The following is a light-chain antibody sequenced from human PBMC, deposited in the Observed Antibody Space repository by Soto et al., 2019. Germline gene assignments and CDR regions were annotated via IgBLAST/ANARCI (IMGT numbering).Light chain of an antibody. CDR2: GTS. V-gene: IGKV1-9*01. CDR3: LQLDDYPIT. Sequence: DMHLTQSPSFLSASVGDRVTITCRASQGISTYLAWYQQKPGQVPKLLIYGTSTLQSGVPSRFRGNRSGADFTLTITYVQPEDFATYYCLQLDDYPITFGQGTRLEI. CDR1: QGISTY. J-gene: IGKJ5*01.